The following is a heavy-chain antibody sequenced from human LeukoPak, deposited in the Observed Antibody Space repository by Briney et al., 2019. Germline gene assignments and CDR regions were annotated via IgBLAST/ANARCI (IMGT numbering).Heavy chain of an antibody. D-gene: IGHD1-1*01. V-gene: IGHV4-59*01. CDR3: ARWNVGLDY. CDR1: GGSISSYY. Sequence: SETLSLTCTVSGGSISSYYWSWVRQPPGKGLEWIGYIYYSGSTNYNPSLKSRVTISVDTSKNQFSLKLSSVTAADTAVYYCARWNVGLDYWGRGTLVTVSS. CDR2: IYYSGST. J-gene: IGHJ4*02.